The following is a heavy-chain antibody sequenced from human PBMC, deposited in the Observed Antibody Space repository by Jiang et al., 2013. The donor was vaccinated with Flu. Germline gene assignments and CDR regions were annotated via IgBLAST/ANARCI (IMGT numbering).Heavy chain of an antibody. J-gene: IGHJ5*02. CDR1: GGSITTYY. Sequence: PGLVKPSETLSLTCTVSGGSITTYYWSWIRQSPGKGLEWIAYISYSGNTNYSPSLKSRVTISMDTSKNQFYLTMNSVTAADTAVYYCARHGSTWKNWFDPWGQGTRVTVSS. CDR3: ARHGSTWKNWFDP. CDR2: ISYSGNT. V-gene: IGHV4-59*08. D-gene: IGHD6-13*01.